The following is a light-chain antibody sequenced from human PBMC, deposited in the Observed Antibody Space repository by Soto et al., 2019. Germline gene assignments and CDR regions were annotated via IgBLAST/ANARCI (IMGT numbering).Light chain of an antibody. V-gene: IGKV3-15*01. J-gene: IGKJ5*01. CDR2: RAS. Sequence: EIVMTQSPATLSVSPGERATLSCRASQSVSSNFAWYQQKPGQAPRLLIYRASTGATGVPARFSGSGSGTEFTLTISSLQAEDFAVYYCQQYNNCPITFGQGTRLDIK. CDR3: QQYNNCPIT. CDR1: QSVSSN.